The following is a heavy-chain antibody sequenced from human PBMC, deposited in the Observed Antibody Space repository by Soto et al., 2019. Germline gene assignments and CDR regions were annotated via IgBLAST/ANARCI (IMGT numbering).Heavy chain of an antibody. Sequence: SGPTLVNPTQTLTLTCTFSGFSLTTSGVGVGWIRQPPGKALEWLALIYWNDDKRYSPSLRGRLTITKDTSKNQVVLAMTNMDPVDTATYYCAHHKLTPATNWLDPWGLGPLVTVYS. CDR3: AHHKLTPATNWLDP. D-gene: IGHD2-2*01. CDR1: GFSLTTSGVG. J-gene: IGHJ5*02. CDR2: IYWNDDK. V-gene: IGHV2-5*01.